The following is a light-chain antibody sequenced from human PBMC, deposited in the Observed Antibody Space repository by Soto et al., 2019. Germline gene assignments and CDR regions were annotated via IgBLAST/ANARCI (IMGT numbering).Light chain of an antibody. CDR1: QSISSW. Sequence: NQKPRCTSTLSAYLGERVTITCRASQSISSWLAWYQQKPGKAPKLLIYDASSLESGVPSRFSGSGSGTEFTRTISSLQPDDFATYYYQQFETFCQVAKVDIK. CDR3: QQFET. V-gene: IGKV1-5*01. CDR2: DAS. J-gene: IGKJ1*01.